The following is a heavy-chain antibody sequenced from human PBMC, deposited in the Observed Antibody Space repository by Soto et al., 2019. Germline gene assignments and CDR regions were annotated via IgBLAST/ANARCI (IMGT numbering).Heavy chain of an antibody. CDR2: ISNNGYDT. CDR1: GFFFCPYA. D-gene: IGHD4-17*01. CDR3: AHPRGYGVFDAVDI. Sequence: GALRLSWSASGFFFCPYALNLVRQAPGKGLEWVSAISNNGYDTYYAESVRGRFTISRDNSINTMYLQMSRLRTEDTAVYYCAHPRGYGVFDAVDIWGQGTMVTVSS. V-gene: IGHV3-23*01. J-gene: IGHJ3*02.